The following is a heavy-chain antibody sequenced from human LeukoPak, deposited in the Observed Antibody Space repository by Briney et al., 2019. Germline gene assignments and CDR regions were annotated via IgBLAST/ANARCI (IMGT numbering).Heavy chain of an antibody. J-gene: IGHJ4*02. Sequence: SVKVSWKASGGTFSSYAISWVRQAPGQGLEWMGRIIPIFGTANYAQKFQGRVTITTDESTSTAYMELSSLRSEDTAVYYCARERGFIAVAGAFDYWGQGTLVTVSS. CDR2: IIPIFGTA. D-gene: IGHD6-19*01. CDR1: GGTFSSYA. V-gene: IGHV1-69*05. CDR3: ARERGFIAVAGAFDY.